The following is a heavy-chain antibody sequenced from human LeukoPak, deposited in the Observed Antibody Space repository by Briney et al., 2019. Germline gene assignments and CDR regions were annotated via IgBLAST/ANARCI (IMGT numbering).Heavy chain of an antibody. CDR2: ISAYNDDI. CDR1: GYTFTSYG. J-gene: IGHJ6*02. V-gene: IGHV1-18*01. D-gene: IGHD3-10*01. Sequence: ATVKVSCKASGYTFTSYGISWVRQAPGQGLEWMGWISAYNDDINHAQRLQGRVTMTTDTSTSTAHMELRTLRSDDTAVYYCARDADSITYGMDVWGQGTTVTVSS. CDR3: ARDADSITYGMDV.